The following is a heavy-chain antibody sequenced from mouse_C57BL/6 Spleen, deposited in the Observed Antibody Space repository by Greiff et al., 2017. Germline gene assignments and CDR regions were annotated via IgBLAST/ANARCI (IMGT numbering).Heavy chain of an antibody. CDR1: GYTFTSYW. V-gene: IGHV1-64*01. CDR3: ARSYYYGGSYGY. J-gene: IGHJ2*01. Sequence: QVQLQQPGAELVQPGASVKLSCKASGYTFTSYWMHWVKQRPGQGLEWIGMIHPNSGSTNYNEKFKSKATLTVDKASSTAYMQLSSLTSEDSAVYYCARSYYYGGSYGYWGQGTTLTVSS. D-gene: IGHD1-1*01. CDR2: IHPNSGST.